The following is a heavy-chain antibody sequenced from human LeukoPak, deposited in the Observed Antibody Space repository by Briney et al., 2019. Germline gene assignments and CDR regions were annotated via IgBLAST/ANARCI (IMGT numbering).Heavy chain of an antibody. CDR2: IIPIFGTA. Sequence: ASVKVSCKASGYTFTGYYMHWVRQAPGQGLEWMGGIIPIFGTANYAQKFQGRVTITADESTSTAYMELSSLRSEDTAVYYCARPPKMGSDFWSASTWDDAFDIWGQGTMVTVSS. CDR1: GYTFTGYY. D-gene: IGHD3-3*01. J-gene: IGHJ3*02. CDR3: ARPPKMGSDFWSASTWDDAFDI. V-gene: IGHV1-69*13.